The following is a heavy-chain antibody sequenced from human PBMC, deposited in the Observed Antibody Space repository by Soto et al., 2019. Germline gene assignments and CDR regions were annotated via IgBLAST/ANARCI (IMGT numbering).Heavy chain of an antibody. V-gene: IGHV3-48*01. CDR3: ASNYDILTGYYFFGAFDL. Sequence: EVQLVESGGGLVQPGGSLRLSCAASGFTFSSYSMNWVRQAPGKGLEWVSYISSSSSTIYYADSVKGRFTISRDNAKNSLYLQMNSLRAEDTAVYYCASNYDILTGYYFFGAFDLWGQGTMVTVSS. CDR1: GFTFSSYS. D-gene: IGHD3-9*01. J-gene: IGHJ3*01. CDR2: ISSSSSTI.